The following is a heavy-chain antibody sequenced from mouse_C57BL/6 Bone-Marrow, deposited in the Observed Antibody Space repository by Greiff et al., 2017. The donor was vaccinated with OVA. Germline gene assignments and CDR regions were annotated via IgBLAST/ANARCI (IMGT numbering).Heavy chain of an antibody. CDR1: GYTFTSYW. CDR2: IDPSDSET. Sequence: VQLKQPGAELVRPGSSVKLSCKASGYTFTSYWMHWVKQRPIQGLEWIGNIDPSDSETHSNQKFKDKATLPVDKSSSTAYMQLSSLTSWGSAVYYCARFRDKNDNYPYYFDYWGQGTTLTVSS. V-gene: IGHV1-52*01. CDR3: ARFRDKNDNYPYYFDY. D-gene: IGHD2-1*01. J-gene: IGHJ2*01.